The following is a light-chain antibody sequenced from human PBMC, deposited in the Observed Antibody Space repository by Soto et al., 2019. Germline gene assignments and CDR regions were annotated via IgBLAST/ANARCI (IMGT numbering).Light chain of an antibody. CDR2: GES. J-gene: IGKJ5*01. CDR3: HQYNNWRT. V-gene: IGKV3-15*01. Sequence: EVVLTQSPATLSVSPGERATLSCRASQSVSTNLAWYQQRPGQAPRLLIYGESARATGIPDRFSGSGAGTEFTLTISSLQSEDFAVYYCHQYNNWRTFGQGTRLEIK. CDR1: QSVSTN.